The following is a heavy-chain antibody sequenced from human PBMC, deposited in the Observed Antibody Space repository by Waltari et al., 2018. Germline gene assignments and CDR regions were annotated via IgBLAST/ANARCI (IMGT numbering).Heavy chain of an antibody. CDR1: GGPFSRHA. D-gene: IGHD6-6*01. J-gene: IGHJ4*02. CDR2: IVPILGPA. Sequence: QVLMVQSGTAGKTPGSSVMVPCKASGGPFSRHAFSGVRQAPGRGLEWMGEIVPILGPANYAQKFQGSLTITADKSTSTAYMELSSLTYEDTAIYYCARDTSYSTSSEFDSWGQGTLVTVSS. V-gene: IGHV1-69*06. CDR3: ARDTSYSTSSEFDS.